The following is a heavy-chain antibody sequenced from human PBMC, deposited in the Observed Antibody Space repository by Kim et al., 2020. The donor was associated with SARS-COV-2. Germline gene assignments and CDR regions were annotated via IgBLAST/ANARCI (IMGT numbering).Heavy chain of an antibody. J-gene: IGHJ3*02. Sequence: GGSLRLSCAASGFTFSSYGMHWVRQAPGKGLEWVAVISYDGSNKYYADSVKGRFTISRDNSKNTLYLQMNSLRAEDTAVYYCAKGVYGDYPPDAFDIWGQGTMVTVSS. CDR1: GFTFSSYG. V-gene: IGHV3-30*18. CDR2: ISYDGSNK. CDR3: AKGVYGDYPPDAFDI. D-gene: IGHD4-17*01.